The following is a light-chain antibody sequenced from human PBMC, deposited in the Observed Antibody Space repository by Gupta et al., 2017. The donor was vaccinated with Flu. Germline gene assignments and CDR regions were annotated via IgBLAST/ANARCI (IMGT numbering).Light chain of an antibody. CDR2: LGS. V-gene: IGKV2-28*01. CDR3: MQALQTPLLT. CDR1: QSLLHSNGYNY. J-gene: IGKJ4*01. Sequence: DIVMTQSPLSLPVTPREPASISCRSSQSLLHSNGYNYLDWYLQKPGQSPQLLIYLGSNRASGVPDRFSGSGSGTDFTLKISRVEAEDVGVYYCMQALQTPLLTFGGGTKVEIK.